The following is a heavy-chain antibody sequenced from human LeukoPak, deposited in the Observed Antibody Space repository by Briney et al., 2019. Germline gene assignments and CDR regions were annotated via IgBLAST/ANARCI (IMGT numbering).Heavy chain of an antibody. CDR1: GYTFTGYY. CDR2: INPNSGGT. V-gene: IGHV1-2*02. CDR3: ARAAPTRTLIGSGADY. J-gene: IGHJ4*02. D-gene: IGHD3-22*01. Sequence: ASVKVSCKASGYTFTGYYMHWVRQAPGQGLEWMGWINPNSGGTNSAQKFQGRVTMTRDTSISTAYMELSSLRSEDTAVYHCARAAPTRTLIGSGADYWGQGTLVTVSS.